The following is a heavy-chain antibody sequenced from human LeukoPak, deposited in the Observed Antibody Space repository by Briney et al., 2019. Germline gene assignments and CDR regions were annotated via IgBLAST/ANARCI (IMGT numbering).Heavy chain of an antibody. V-gene: IGHV3-21*04. D-gene: IGHD6-19*01. Sequence: GGSLRLSCAASGFTFGAYTINWVRQAPGKGLEWVSCIFSRSESILYADSVKGRFTISRDNSKNTLYLQMNTLRAEDTAVYYCARRYSSGWWIDYWGQGTLVTVSS. CDR2: IFSRSESI. J-gene: IGHJ4*02. CDR3: ARRYSSGWWIDY. CDR1: GFTFGAYT.